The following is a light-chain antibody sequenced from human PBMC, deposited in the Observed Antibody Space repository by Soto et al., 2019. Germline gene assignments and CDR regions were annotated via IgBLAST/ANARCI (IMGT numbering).Light chain of an antibody. CDR2: GAS. CDR3: QQYNNWPPWT. CDR1: QSVSTN. Sequence: ETVMTQSPATLSVSPGDAATLSCRASQSVSTNLAWYQQKPGQAPRLLIYGASTRATGIPARFSGSGSETEFTLTISSLQSEDFAVYHCQQYNNWPPWTFGQGTKVEIK. V-gene: IGKV3-15*01. J-gene: IGKJ1*01.